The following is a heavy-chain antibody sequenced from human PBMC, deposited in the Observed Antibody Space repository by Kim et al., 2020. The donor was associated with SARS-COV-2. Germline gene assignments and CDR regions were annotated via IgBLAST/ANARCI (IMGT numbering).Heavy chain of an antibody. Sequence: SETLSLTCTVSGGSISSSIYYWGWIRQPPGKGLEWIGSIYYSGSTYYNPSLKSRVTISVDTSKNQFSLKLGSVTAADTAVYYCARRPSSFRATEYYFDYWGQGTLVTVSS. CDR3: ARRPSSFRATEYYFDY. CDR2: IYYSGST. D-gene: IGHD6-13*01. V-gene: IGHV4-39*01. J-gene: IGHJ4*02. CDR1: GGSISSSIYY.